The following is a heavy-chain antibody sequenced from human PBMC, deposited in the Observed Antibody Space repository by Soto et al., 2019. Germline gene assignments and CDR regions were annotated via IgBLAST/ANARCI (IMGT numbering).Heavy chain of an antibody. CDR1: GLPFSNYA. J-gene: IGHJ4*02. V-gene: IGHV3-23*01. CDR3: AKGDLLLDPFDL. Sequence: PGGSLRLSCAASGLPFSNYAMTWVRQTPGKGLEGVSIISASGYSAYYGGAVKGRFTTSRDNSRSTLYLQMNGLRAEDTDDYYCAKGDLLLDPFDLWGQGTLVTVSA. D-gene: IGHD3-3*01. CDR2: ISASGYSA.